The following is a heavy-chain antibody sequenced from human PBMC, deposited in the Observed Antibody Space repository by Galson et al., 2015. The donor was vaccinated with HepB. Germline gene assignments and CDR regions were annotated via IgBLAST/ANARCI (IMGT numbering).Heavy chain of an antibody. V-gene: IGHV2-70*04. D-gene: IGHD6-19*01. J-gene: IGHJ4*02. CDR3: ARTLIPVPGSWFFDY. CDR1: GFSLTSTEMR. Sequence: PALVKPTQTLTLTCAFSGFSLTSTEMRVSWIRQSPRKAPEWLARIDWDENKVYNTNLKTRLTISKDSSRNQVVLTMTNMAPVDTATFYCARTLIPVPGSWFFDYWGQGILVTVSS. CDR2: IDWDENK.